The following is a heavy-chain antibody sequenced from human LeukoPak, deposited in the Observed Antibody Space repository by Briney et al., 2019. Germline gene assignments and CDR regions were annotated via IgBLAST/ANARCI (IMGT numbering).Heavy chain of an antibody. J-gene: IGHJ4*02. Sequence: SETLSLTCTVSGGSISSGGYYWSWIRQHPGKGLEWIGYIYYSGSTYYNPSPKSRVTISVDTSKNQFSLKLSSVTAADTAVYYCARAKDPNRWLQVGQGGEYYFDYWGQGTLVTVSS. CDR1: GGSISSGGYY. CDR2: IYYSGST. CDR3: ARAKDPNRWLQVGQGGEYYFDY. D-gene: IGHD5-24*01. V-gene: IGHV4-31*03.